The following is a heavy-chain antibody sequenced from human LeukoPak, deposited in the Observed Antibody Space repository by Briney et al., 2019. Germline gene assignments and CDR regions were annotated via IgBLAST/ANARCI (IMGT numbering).Heavy chain of an antibody. D-gene: IGHD2-21*01. J-gene: IGHJ4*02. CDR2: ISTSGGTI. Sequence: GGSLRLSCAASGFTFSSSSTDWVRQAPEKGLEWVSYISTSGGTIYYADSVKGRFTISRDNAKNSLYLQMDSLRAEDTAVYYCARHIPFDCWGQGTLVTVSS. CDR1: GFTFSSSS. CDR3: ARHIPFDC. V-gene: IGHV3-48*01.